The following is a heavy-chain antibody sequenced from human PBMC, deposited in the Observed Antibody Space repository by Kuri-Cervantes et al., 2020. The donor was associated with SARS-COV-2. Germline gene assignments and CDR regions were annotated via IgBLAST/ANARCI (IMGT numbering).Heavy chain of an antibody. J-gene: IGHJ4*02. D-gene: IGHD3-22*01. CDR3: AMSYYYDSSGYLSPFDY. CDR2: INAGNGNT. Sequence: ASVKVSCKASGYTFTSYAMHWVRQAPGQRLEWMGWINAGNGNTKYSQKFQGRVTITRDTSASTAYMELSSLRSEDTAVYYCAMSYYYDSSGYLSPFDYWGQGTLVTVSS. V-gene: IGHV1-3*01. CDR1: GYTFTSYA.